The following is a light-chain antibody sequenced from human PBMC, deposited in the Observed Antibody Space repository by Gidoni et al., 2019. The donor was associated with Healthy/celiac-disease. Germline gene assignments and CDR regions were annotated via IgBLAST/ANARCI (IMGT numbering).Light chain of an antibody. J-gene: IGKJ3*01. V-gene: IGKV1-5*03. CDR3: QQYNSYLFT. Sequence: DLQMTQSPSTLSASVGDRVTITCRASQSISSWLAWYQQKPGKDPKLLIYKASSLESGVPSRFSGSGSGTEFTLTISSLQPDDFATYYCQQYNSYLFTFGPGTKVDIK. CDR1: QSISSW. CDR2: KAS.